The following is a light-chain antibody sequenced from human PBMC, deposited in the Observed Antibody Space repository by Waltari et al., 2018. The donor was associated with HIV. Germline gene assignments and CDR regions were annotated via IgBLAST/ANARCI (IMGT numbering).Light chain of an antibody. CDR1: QSISSN. Sequence: EIVITQSPATLSVSPGERVTLSCRASQSISSNLAWYQQKPGQAPRPLIYRASSRATGIPARFSGSGSGTEFTLTISSLQSEDFALYYCQQYNKFPLTFGGGTKVEIK. CDR2: RAS. CDR3: QQYNKFPLT. J-gene: IGKJ4*01. V-gene: IGKV3-15*01.